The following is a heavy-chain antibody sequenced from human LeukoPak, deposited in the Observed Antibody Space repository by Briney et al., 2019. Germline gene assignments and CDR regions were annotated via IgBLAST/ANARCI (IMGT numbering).Heavy chain of an antibody. CDR3: ARTGSSGSYPTFFDY. CDR1: GGSISSSSYY. V-gene: IGHV4-39*07. D-gene: IGHD1-26*01. CDR2: IYYSGST. Sequence: PSETLSLTCTVSGGSISSSSYYWGWIRQPPGKGLEWIGSIYYSGSTYYNPSLKSRVTISVDTSKNQFSLKLSSVTAADTAVYYCARTGSSGSYPTFFDYWGQGTLVTVSS. J-gene: IGHJ4*02.